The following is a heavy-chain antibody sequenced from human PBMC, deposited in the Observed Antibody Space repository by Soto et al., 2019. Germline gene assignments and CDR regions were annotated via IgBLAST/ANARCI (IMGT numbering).Heavy chain of an antibody. D-gene: IGHD3-10*01. J-gene: IGHJ4*02. CDR2: IYTSGKT. V-gene: IGHV3-66*01. CDR1: GFTVNNDY. Sequence: PGASLRLSCAVSGFTVNNDYMSWVRHAPGKGLEWDSVIYTSGKTDYADSVRGRFTVSRDTFRNMLYLQMNSLRVEDTAVYYCTRDSSYYGAGRGVLDYWGPGTLVTVPS. CDR3: TRDSSYYGAGRGVLDY.